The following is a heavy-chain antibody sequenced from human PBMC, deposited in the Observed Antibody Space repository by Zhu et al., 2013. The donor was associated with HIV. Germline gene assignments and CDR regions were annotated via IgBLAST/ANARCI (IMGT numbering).Heavy chain of an antibody. CDR3: ARDSRYCSGGSCYSPRLVYYFDY. V-gene: IGHV1-69*01. D-gene: IGHD2-15*01. Sequence: QVQLVQSGAEVKKPGSSVKVSCKASGGTFSSYAISWVRQAPGQGLEWMGGIIPIFGTANYAQKFQGRVTITADESTSTAYMELSSLRSEDTAVYYCARDSRYCSGGSCYSPRLVYYFDYWGQGTLVTVSS. J-gene: IGHJ4*02. CDR2: IIPIFGTA. CDR1: GGTFSSYA.